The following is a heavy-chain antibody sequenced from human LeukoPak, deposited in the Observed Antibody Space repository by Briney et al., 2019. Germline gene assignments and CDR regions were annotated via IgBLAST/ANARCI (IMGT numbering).Heavy chain of an antibody. V-gene: IGHV4-39*01. CDR3: ARLQNTGISGRGLMDV. CDR1: GDSIRSTSEYY. Sequence: PSETLSLTCILSGDSIRSTSEYYWGWIRQSPGKGLEWIGSIDYSENAHYKPSLNGRVTMSVDTSKTQFSLRLSSVTASDTAVYYCARLQNTGISGRGLMDVWGKGTKVIVSS. CDR2: IDYSENA. J-gene: IGHJ6*03. D-gene: IGHD1-20*01.